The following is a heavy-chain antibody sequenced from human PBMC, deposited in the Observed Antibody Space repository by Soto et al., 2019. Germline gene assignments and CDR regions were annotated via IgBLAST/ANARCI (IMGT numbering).Heavy chain of an antibody. CDR1: GYILTELS. Sequence: QVPLVQSGAEVKKPGASVKVSCKVSGYILTELSIHWVRQAPGKGLEWMAGFDTEDGETIYAQKFQGRITMTEDTSTDTAYMQLSSLRSEDTAVYYCATWKSRWPHVWFGNFWGQGTLVTVSS. CDR3: ATWKSRWPHVWFGNF. CDR2: FDTEDGET. J-gene: IGHJ4*02. D-gene: IGHD3-10*01. V-gene: IGHV1-24*01.